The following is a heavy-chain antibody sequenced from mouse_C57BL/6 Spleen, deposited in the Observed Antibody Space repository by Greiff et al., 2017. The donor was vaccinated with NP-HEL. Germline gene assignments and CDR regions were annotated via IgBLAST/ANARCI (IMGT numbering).Heavy chain of an antibody. CDR1: GYTFTDYE. D-gene: IGHD2-1*01. Sequence: QVQLQQSGAELVRPGASVTLSCKASGYTFTDYEMHWVKQTPVHGLEWIGAIDPETGGTAYNQKFKGKAILTADKSSSTAYMELRSLTSEDSAVYYCTRSDGNYVGYYAMDYWGQGTSVTVSS. CDR3: TRSDGNYVGYYAMDY. J-gene: IGHJ4*01. CDR2: IDPETGGT. V-gene: IGHV1-15*01.